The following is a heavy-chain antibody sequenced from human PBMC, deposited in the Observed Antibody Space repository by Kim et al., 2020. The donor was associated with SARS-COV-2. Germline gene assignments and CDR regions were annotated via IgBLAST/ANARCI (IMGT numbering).Heavy chain of an antibody. Sequence: ADSMKGRLPITRDNSKNTLYLQMNGLRAEDTAVYYCARDRGSGWYGYFDYWGQGTLVTVSS. CDR3: ARDRGSGWYGYFDY. V-gene: IGHV3-30*07. J-gene: IGHJ4*02. D-gene: IGHD6-19*01.